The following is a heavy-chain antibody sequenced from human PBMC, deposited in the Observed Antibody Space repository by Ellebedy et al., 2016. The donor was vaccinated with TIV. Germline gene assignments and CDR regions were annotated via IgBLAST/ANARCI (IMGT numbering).Heavy chain of an antibody. J-gene: IGHJ4*02. V-gene: IGHV4-59*01. CDR3: ARMILRYGDYGGLDY. CDR1: GGSISSNY. CDR2: VYNSGST. Sequence: MPSETLSLTCTVSGGSISSNYWTWIRQSPGKGLEWIGYVYNSGSTNYNPSLKSRVAISVDTSKNQFSLSLSPVTAADTAVYYCARMILRYGDYGGLDYWGQGTLVTVSS. D-gene: IGHD4-17*01.